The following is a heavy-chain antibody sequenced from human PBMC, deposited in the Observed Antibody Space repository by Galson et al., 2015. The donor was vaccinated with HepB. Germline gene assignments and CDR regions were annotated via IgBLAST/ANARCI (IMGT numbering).Heavy chain of an antibody. Sequence: QSGAEVKKPGESLKISCQGSGYRFTNYWIGWVRQMPGKGLEYMAIIYPGDSDARYSPSFQGQVTISVDKSISTAYLQWSSLKASDIAVYYCARHVTGVDSGSGTGFDYWGQGTLVTVSS. D-gene: IGHD3-10*01. CDR3: ARHVTGVDSGSGTGFDY. CDR1: GYRFTNYW. J-gene: IGHJ4*02. V-gene: IGHV5-51*01. CDR2: IYPGDSDA.